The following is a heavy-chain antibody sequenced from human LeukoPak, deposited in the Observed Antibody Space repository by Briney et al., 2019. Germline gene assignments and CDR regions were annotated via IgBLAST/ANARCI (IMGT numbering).Heavy chain of an antibody. CDR2: ISGSGGST. CDR1: GFTFSSYA. Sequence: PGGSLRLSCAASGFTFSSYAMSWVRQAPGKGLEWVSAISGSGGSTYYADSVKGRFTISRDNSKNTLYLQMNSLRAEDTAVYYCAKKPSGYYYDSSGYYYDYWGQGTLVTVSS. J-gene: IGHJ4*02. CDR3: AKKPSGYYYDSSGYYYDY. D-gene: IGHD3-22*01. V-gene: IGHV3-23*01.